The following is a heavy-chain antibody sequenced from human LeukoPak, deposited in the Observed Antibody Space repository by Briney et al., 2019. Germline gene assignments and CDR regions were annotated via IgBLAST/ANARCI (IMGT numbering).Heavy chain of an antibody. CDR1: GFTFSSYE. CDR3: TKRVKYGGTWDHFAD. J-gene: IGHJ4*02. Sequence: GGSLRLSCAASGFTFSSYEMNWVRQAPGKGLEWVSTVNADGGNTYYADSVKGRFTISRDNSKSTLILQMNSLRVEDTALYYCTKRVKYGGTWDHFADWGQGTLVTVSS. D-gene: IGHD1-26*01. CDR2: VNADGGNT. V-gene: IGHV3-23*01.